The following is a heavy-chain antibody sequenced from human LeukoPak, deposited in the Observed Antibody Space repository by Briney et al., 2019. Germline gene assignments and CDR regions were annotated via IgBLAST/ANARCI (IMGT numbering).Heavy chain of an antibody. CDR1: GFTFSSYA. V-gene: IGHV3-30-3*01. CDR3: ARDLSWQYFDY. Sequence: GSLRLSCAASGFTFSSYAMHWVRQAPGKGLEWVAVISYDGSNKYYADSVKGRFTISRDNSKNTLYLQMSSLRAEDTAVYYCARDLSWQYFDYWGQGTLVTVSS. CDR2: ISYDGSNK. J-gene: IGHJ4*02.